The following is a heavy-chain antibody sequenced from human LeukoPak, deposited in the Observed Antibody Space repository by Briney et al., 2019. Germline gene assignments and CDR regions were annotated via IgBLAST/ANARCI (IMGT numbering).Heavy chain of an antibody. CDR3: ARASAWNYYFDY. J-gene: IGHJ4*02. CDR2: IYHSGGT. V-gene: IGHV4-30-2*01. Sequence: PSETLSLTCAVSGGSISSDDYSWSWIRQPPGKGLEWIGFIYHSGGTYYNPSPKSRVTISVDRSKNQFSLKLSSVTAADTALYYCARASAWNYYFDYWGQGTLVTVSS. D-gene: IGHD1-1*01. CDR1: GGSISSDDYS.